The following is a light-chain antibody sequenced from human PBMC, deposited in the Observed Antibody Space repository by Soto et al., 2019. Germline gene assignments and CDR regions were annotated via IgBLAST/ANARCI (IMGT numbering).Light chain of an antibody. V-gene: IGKV3-15*01. CDR1: HSVFTN. CDR3: QQYNDWPLPT. J-gene: IGKJ4*02. Sequence: EIVMTQSPSTLFVSPGERVTLSCSASHSVFTNLAWYQHKPGQAPRLLIYGASTRAAGIPARFSGSGSGTGFSPTIISLQSEDFSSYYCQQYNDWPLPTFGGGTKVEIK. CDR2: GAS.